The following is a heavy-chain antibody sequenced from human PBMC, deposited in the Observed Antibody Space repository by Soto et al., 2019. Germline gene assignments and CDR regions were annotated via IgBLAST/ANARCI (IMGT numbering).Heavy chain of an antibody. CDR1: GFTFRDYY. D-gene: IGHD2-15*01. Sequence: QEQLVESGGGLVKPGGSLRLSCEASGFTFRDYYMRWIRQAPGKGLEWISYISSGGSSKFYTESVKGRFTISRDIAKNSLYLQMDGLRVEDTGVYFCARRGPLNNIEVVPDYFGLDVWGQGTTVTVSS. V-gene: IGHV3-11*01. J-gene: IGHJ6*02. CDR3: ARRGPLNNIEVVPDYFGLDV. CDR2: ISSGGSSK.